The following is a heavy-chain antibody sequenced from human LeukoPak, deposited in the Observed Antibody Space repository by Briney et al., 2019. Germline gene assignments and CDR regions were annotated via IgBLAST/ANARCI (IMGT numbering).Heavy chain of an antibody. CDR2: IRYEGNNK. V-gene: IGHV3-30*02. CDR1: GFTFSSYG. D-gene: IGHD2-21*01. CDR3: VSIAGYYFDY. J-gene: IGHJ4*02. Sequence: GGSLRLSCAASGFTFSSYGMHWVRQAPGKGLEWVAFIRYEGNNKYYADSVKGRFTISRDNSKNTLYLQMNSLRAEDTAVYYCVSIAGYYFDYWGQGTLVTVSS.